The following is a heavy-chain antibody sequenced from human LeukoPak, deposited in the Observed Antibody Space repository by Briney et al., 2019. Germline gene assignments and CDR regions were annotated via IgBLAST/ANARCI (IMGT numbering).Heavy chain of an antibody. Sequence: GGSLRLSCAASGFNFSSYEMHWVRQAPGKGLEWVAYLQYDRTNVQYADSVKGRFTISRDNSKNTLYLQMNSLRAEDTAVYYCAKDEGGLWFGELLPFYYFDYWGQGTLVTVSS. CDR1: GFNFSSYE. V-gene: IGHV3-30*02. CDR3: AKDEGGLWFGELLPFYYFDY. CDR2: LQYDRTNV. D-gene: IGHD3-10*01. J-gene: IGHJ4*02.